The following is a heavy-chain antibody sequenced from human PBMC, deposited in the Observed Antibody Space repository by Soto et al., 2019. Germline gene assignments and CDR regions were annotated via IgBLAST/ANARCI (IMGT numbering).Heavy chain of an antibody. CDR3: ARLTVFSGGDPRGFDY. CDR1: GGSISSSSYY. Sequence: PSETLSLTCTVSGGSISSSSYYWGWIRQPPGKGLEWIGSIYYSGSTYYNPSLKSRVTISVDTSKNQFSLKLSSVTAADTAVYYXARLTVFSGGDPRGFDYWGQGTLVTVSS. CDR2: IYYSGST. V-gene: IGHV4-39*01. D-gene: IGHD2-21*02. J-gene: IGHJ4*02.